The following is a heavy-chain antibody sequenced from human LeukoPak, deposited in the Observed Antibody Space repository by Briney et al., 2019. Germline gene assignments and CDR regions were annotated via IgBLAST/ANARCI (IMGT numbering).Heavy chain of an antibody. CDR2: IIHIGGT. Sequence: SETLSLTCAVYGGSFSGYYWSWIRHPPGKGLEWIGDIIHIGGTNYHPSLESRVTITVDTSKNQFSLTLSAVTAADTAVYYCARVFPIVGATGSVDYWGQGTLVTVSS. CDR1: GGSFSGYY. D-gene: IGHD1-26*01. CDR3: ARVFPIVGATGSVDY. J-gene: IGHJ4*02. V-gene: IGHV4-34*12.